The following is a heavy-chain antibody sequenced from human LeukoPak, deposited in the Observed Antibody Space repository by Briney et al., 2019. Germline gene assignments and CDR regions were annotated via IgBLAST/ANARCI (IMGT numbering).Heavy chain of an antibody. CDR3: ARIDLVTGLDY. CDR1: GFTFSGYW. V-gene: IGHV3-74*01. Sequence: GGSLRLSCAASGFTFSGYWMHWVRQAPGKGLVWVSRINSDGSSTSYADSVKGRFTISRDNAKNTLYLQMNSLRAEDTAVYYCARIDLVTGLDYWGQGTLVTVSS. J-gene: IGHJ4*02. D-gene: IGHD4-23*01. CDR2: INSDGSST.